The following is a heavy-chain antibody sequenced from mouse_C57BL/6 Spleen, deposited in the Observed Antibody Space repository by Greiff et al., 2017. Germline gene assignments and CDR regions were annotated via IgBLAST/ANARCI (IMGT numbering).Heavy chain of an antibody. J-gene: IGHJ3*01. CDR1: GYTFTDYY. CDR2: INPNNGGT. V-gene: IGHV1-26*01. CDR3: SRRNACAY. Sequence: VQLQQSGPELVKPGASVKISCKASGYTFTDYYMNWVKQSHGKSLEWIGDINPNNGGTSYNQKFKGKATLTVDKSSSTAYMELRSLTSEDSAVYYCSRRNACAYWGQGTLVTVSA.